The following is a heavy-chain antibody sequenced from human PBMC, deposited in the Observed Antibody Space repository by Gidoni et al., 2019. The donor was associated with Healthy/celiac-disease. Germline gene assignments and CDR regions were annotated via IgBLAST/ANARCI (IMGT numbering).Heavy chain of an antibody. D-gene: IGHD1-1*01. CDR1: GGYISSYY. CDR2: IYYSGST. Sequence: QVQLQESGTGLVKPSETLSLTCTVSGGYISSYYWSWIRQPPGKGLEWIGYIYYSGSTNYNPSLKSRVTISVDTSKNQFSLKLSSVTAADTAVYYCARHGAGTTSAYFDYWGQGTLVTVSS. CDR3: ARHGAGTTSAYFDY. V-gene: IGHV4-59*08. J-gene: IGHJ4*02.